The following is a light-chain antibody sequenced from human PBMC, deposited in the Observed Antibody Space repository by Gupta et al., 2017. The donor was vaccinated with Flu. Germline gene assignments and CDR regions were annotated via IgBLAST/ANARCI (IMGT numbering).Light chain of an antibody. V-gene: IGKV2-30*01. CDR2: KVS. Sequence: DVVMTQSPLSLPVTLGQPASISCRSSQSLVYSDGNTYLNWFQQRPGQSPRRLIYKVSNRDSGVPDRFSGSGSGTDFTLKISRVEAEDVGVYDCMQGTHWPPRTFGQGTKVEIK. J-gene: IGKJ1*01. CDR1: QSLVYSDGNTY. CDR3: MQGTHWPPRT.